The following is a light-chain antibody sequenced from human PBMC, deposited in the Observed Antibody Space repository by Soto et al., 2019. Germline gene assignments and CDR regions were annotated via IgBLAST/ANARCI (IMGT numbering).Light chain of an antibody. Sequence: QSVLTQPASVSGSLGQSITISCTGTTSDVGAYNYVSWYQQHPGKAPQLVIYDVTNRPPGVSNRFSGSKSGNTASLTISGLQAEDEAEYYCSSYTSSSTLLFGGGTQLTVL. J-gene: IGLJ3*02. CDR1: TSDVGAYNY. CDR2: DVT. CDR3: SSYTSSSTLL. V-gene: IGLV2-14*03.